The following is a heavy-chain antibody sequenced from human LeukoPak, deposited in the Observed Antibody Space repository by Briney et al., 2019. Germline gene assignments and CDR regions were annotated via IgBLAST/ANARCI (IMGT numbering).Heavy chain of an antibody. Sequence: SETLSLTCTVSGGSISSSSYYWGWIRQPPGKGLEWIGSIYYSGSTYYNPSLKSRVTISVDTSKNQFSLKLSSVTAADTAVYYCARWIYDFWSGYYPNWFDPWGQGTLVTVSS. V-gene: IGHV4-39*07. D-gene: IGHD3-3*01. CDR3: ARWIYDFWSGYYPNWFDP. CDR1: GGSISSSSYY. CDR2: IYYSGST. J-gene: IGHJ5*02.